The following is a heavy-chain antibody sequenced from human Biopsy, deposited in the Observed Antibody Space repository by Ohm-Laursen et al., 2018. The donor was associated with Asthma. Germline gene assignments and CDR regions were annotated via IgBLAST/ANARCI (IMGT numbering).Heavy chain of an antibody. CDR1: GFTFRKSA. D-gene: IGHD3-3*01. Sequence: SLRLSCAASGFTFRKSAMHWVRQAPGKGLEWVAVGGSYYDGGLKYYADSVNGRFTVSRDDSKNTLYLQMNSLRPDDTAVYYCARDVMEWYLPAFDFWGQGTLVTVSS. CDR2: GGSYYDGGLK. J-gene: IGHJ4*02. CDR3: ARDVMEWYLPAFDF. V-gene: IGHV3-30*19.